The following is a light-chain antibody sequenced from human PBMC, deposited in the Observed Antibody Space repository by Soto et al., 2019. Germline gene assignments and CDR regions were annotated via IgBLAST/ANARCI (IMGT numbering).Light chain of an antibody. CDR1: SSNIGNHY. CDR2: DTY. J-gene: IGLJ1*01. Sequence: QSVLTQPPSVSAAAGQNVTISCSGSSSNIGNHYVSWYQHLPGTAPKLLIYDTYKRPSGIPDRISGSKSGPSATLDITGPQTGDAADYYCATWDTSLSPGLFGSGTKVTVL. CDR3: ATWDTSLSPGL. V-gene: IGLV1-51*01.